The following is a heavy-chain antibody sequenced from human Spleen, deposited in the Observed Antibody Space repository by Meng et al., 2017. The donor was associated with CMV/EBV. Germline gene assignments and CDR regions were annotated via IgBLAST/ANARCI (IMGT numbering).Heavy chain of an antibody. Sequence: GESLKISCAASGFTFSSYAMHWVRQAPGKGLEWVAIISHDGSNKDYADSVKGRFTISRDNSKNTLYLQMNSLRAEDTAVYYCAGVLRLLEWPTDDAFDIWGQGTMVTVSS. D-gene: IGHD3-3*01. V-gene: IGHV3-30*04. CDR3: AGVLRLLEWPTDDAFDI. CDR1: GFTFSSYA. J-gene: IGHJ3*02. CDR2: ISHDGSNK.